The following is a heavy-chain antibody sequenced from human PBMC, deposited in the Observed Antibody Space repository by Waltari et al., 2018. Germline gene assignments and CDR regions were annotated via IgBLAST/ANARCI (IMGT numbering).Heavy chain of an antibody. CDR2: IKEDGSEK. V-gene: IGHV3-7*01. D-gene: IGHD6-6*01. CDR3: ARISSTATRDS. J-gene: IGHJ4*02. CDR1: GFHFGRYW. Sequence: EVQLVESGGGLVQPGGSLRLSCAASGFHFGRYWLGWVRQAPGKGLEWVANIKEDGSEKSYVDSVKGRFTISRDNAKNSLSLQMNSRRAEDTAVYYCARISSTATRDSWGRGTLVTVSS.